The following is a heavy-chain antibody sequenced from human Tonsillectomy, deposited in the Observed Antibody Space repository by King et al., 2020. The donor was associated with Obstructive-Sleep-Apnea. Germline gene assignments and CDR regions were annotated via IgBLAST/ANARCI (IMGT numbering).Heavy chain of an antibody. CDR3: AKDIYSGWYEGHFEY. CDR2: ISWNSGSI. D-gene: IGHD6-19*01. CDR1: GFTFDDYA. V-gene: IGHV3-9*01. J-gene: IGHJ4*02. Sequence: EVQLVESGGGLVQPGRPLRLSCGASGFTFDDYAMHWVRQAPGKGLEWGSGISWNSGSIGFADSVKGRFTISRDNTKNSVYLQMNSLRGEDTAMYYCAKDIYSGWYEGHFEYWGQGALVTVSS.